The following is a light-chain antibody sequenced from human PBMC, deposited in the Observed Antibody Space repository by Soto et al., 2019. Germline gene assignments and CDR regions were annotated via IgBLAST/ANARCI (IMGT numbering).Light chain of an antibody. CDR2: VAS. V-gene: IGKV1-39*01. CDR1: QSISNS. CDR3: QQTFSPPYP. J-gene: IGKJ2*01. Sequence: DIQMTQSLSSLSASVGDTVTITCRASQSISNSVSWYQQKPGKAPKFLIYVASTLKRGVPSRFSGSGSGTDFTLTISSLQPEYVATYYCQQTFSPPYPFGQGTKLEIK.